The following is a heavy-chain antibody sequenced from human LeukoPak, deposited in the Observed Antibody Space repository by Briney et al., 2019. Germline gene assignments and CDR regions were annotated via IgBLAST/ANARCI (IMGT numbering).Heavy chain of an antibody. V-gene: IGHV4-39*07. J-gene: IGHJ3*02. CDR2: IYYSGST. D-gene: IGHD1-26*01. CDR3: ASIPYRGSYYSGAFDI. CDR1: GGSISSSSYY. Sequence: SETLSLTCTVSGGSISSSSYYWGWIRQPPGKGLEWIGSIYYSGSTYYNPSLKSRVTISVDTSKNQFSLKLSSVTAADTAVYYCASIPYRGSYYSGAFDIWGQGTMVTVSS.